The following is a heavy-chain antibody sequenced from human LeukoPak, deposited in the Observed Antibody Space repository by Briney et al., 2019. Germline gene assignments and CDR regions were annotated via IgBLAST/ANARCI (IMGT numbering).Heavy chain of an antibody. CDR3: ARGRYRLDY. CDR2: IYYSGST. J-gene: IGHJ4*02. V-gene: IGHV4-39*07. Sequence: SETLSLTCTVSGGSISSSSYYWGWIRQPPGKGLEWIGSIYYSGSTYYNPSLKSRVTISVDTSKNQFSLKLSSVTAADTAVYYCARGRYRLDYWGQGTLVTVSS. CDR1: GGSISSSSYY. D-gene: IGHD4-11*01.